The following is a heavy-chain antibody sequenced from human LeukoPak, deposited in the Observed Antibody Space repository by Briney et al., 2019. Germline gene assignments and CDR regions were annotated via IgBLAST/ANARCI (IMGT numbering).Heavy chain of an antibody. J-gene: IGHJ4*02. CDR3: ARKYYDFWSGYYGYYFDY. V-gene: IGHV4-59*01. CDR2: IYYSGST. Sequence: PSETLSLTCTVSGGSISSYYWSWIRQPPGKGLEWIGYIYYSGSTNYNPSLKSRVTISVDTSKNQFSLKLSSVTAADTAVYYCARKYYDFWSGYYGYYFDYWGQGTLVTVSS. D-gene: IGHD3-3*01. CDR1: GGSISSYY.